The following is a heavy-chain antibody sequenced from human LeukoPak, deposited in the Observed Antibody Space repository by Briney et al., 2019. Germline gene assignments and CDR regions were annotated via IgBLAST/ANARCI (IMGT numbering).Heavy chain of an antibody. V-gene: IGHV1-2*02. J-gene: IGHJ4*02. D-gene: IGHD4-11*01. CDR1: GYTFTGYY. CDR3: ASGDDYSNYWYY. Sequence: ASVKLSCKASGYTFTGYYMHWVWQAPGQGLGLMGWINTNSGGTNYAQKFEGRVTMTRDTSISTAYMELNRLRSDDTALYYCASGDDYSNYWYYWGQGTLVTVSS. CDR2: INTNSGGT.